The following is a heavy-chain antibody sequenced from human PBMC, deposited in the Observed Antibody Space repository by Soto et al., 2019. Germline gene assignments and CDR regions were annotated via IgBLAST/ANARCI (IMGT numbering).Heavy chain of an antibody. CDR2: LKSDNGGT. Sequence: QVQLVQSGAQVKPPGASVKVSCKASGYTFTGHYMHWVRQVSGKRLEHLGWLKSDNGGTYYAPKFQGRFTVTRDTSTSTAYMELSGLQSDDTAVYFCARDLCPLGSGSACPLYGLDIWGQGTTVVVS. V-gene: IGHV1-2*02. CDR3: ARDLCPLGSGSACPLYGLDI. D-gene: IGHD3-10*01. J-gene: IGHJ6*02. CDR1: GYTFTGHY.